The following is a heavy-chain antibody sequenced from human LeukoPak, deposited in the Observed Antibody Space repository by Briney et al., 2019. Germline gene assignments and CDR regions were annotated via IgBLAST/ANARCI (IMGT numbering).Heavy chain of an antibody. CDR2: IYYSGST. D-gene: IGHD1-26*01. Sequence: SETLSLTCTVSGGSISSYYWSWIRQPPGKGLEWIGYIYYSGSTNYNPSLKSRVTISVDTSKNQFSLKLSSVTAADTAVYYCARRLNSGSHHDAFDIWVQGTMVTVSS. V-gene: IGHV4-59*08. CDR1: GGSISSYY. CDR3: ARRLNSGSHHDAFDI. J-gene: IGHJ3*02.